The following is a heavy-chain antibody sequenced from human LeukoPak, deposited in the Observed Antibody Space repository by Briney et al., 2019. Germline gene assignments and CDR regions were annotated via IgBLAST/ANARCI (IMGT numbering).Heavy chain of an antibody. D-gene: IGHD3-16*02. V-gene: IGHV4-34*01. CDR1: GGSFSGYY. CDR3: ARGPAYYVWGSYRSRPLDY. CDR2: INHSGST. Sequence: SETLSLTCAVYGGSFSGYYWSWLRQPPGKGLEWIGEINHSGSTNYNPSLKSRVTISVDTSKNQFSLKLSSVTAADTAVYYCARGPAYYVWGSYRSRPLDYWGQGTLVTVSS. J-gene: IGHJ4*02.